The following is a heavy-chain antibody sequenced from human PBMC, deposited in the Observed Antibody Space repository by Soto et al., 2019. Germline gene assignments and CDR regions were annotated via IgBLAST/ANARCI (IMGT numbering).Heavy chain of an antibody. J-gene: IGHJ6*02. D-gene: IGHD6-6*01. CDR1: EFSFSSYA. CDR2: ISGSGTST. Sequence: GGSLRLSCAASEFSFSSYAMSWVRQAPGKGLEWVSAISGSGTSTYYADSVKGRFTISRDNSKNTLYLQMNSLRAEDTAVYYCAKDLSYSSSVHKGWDYGMDVWGQGTTVTV. V-gene: IGHV3-23*01. CDR3: AKDLSYSSSVHKGWDYGMDV.